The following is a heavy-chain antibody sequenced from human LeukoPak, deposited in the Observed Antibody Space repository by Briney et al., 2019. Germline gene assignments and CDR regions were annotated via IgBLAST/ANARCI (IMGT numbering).Heavy chain of an antibody. D-gene: IGHD3-3*01. V-gene: IGHV4-39*07. J-gene: IGHJ4*02. CDR2: IYYSGST. CDR1: GRSISSRSYF. CDR3: ARDGITIFGVVISRALFDY. Sequence: SETLSLTCTVSGRSISSRSYFWGWIPQPPGKGLEWIGSIYYSGSTYYNPSLKSRVTISVDTSKNQFSLKLSSVTAADTAVYYCARDGITIFGVVISRALFDYWGQGTLVTVSS.